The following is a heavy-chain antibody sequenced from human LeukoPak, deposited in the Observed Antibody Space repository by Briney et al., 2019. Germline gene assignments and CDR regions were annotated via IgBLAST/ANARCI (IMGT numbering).Heavy chain of an antibody. J-gene: IGHJ4*02. CDR1: GFTFNSYW. CDR2: INGDGSST. V-gene: IGHV3-74*01. Sequence: GGSLRLSCAASGFTFNSYWMHWVRQAPGKGLVWVSRINGDGSSTSYADSVKGRFTISRDNAKNTLYLQTNSLRAEDTAVYYCTRGFKGTGYSFFDYWGQGTLVTVSS. CDR3: TRGFKGTGYSFFDY. D-gene: IGHD3/OR15-3a*01.